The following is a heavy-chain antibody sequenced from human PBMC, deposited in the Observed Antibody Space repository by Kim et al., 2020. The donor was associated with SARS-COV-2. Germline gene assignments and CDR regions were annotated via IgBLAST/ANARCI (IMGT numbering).Heavy chain of an antibody. CDR3: AKVLRGYSYGYLDY. D-gene: IGHD5-18*01. V-gene: IGHV3-23*01. Sequence: ADSVKGRFTIARDKSKNALYLQMNSLRAEDTAVYYCAKVLRGYSYGYLDYWGQGTLVTVSS. J-gene: IGHJ4*02.